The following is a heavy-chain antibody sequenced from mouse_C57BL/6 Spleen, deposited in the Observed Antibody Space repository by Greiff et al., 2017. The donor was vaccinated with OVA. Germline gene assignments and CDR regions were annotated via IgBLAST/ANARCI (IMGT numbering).Heavy chain of an antibody. Sequence: EVQLVESRGGLVQPGGSMKLSCAASGFTFSDAWMDWVRQSPEKGLEWVAEIRNKANNHATYYAESVKGRFTISRDDSKSSVYLQMNSLRAEDTGIYYCTSGPGGYFDYWGQGTTLTVSS. CDR1: GFTFSDAW. CDR3: TSGPGGYFDY. J-gene: IGHJ2*01. CDR2: IRNKANNHAT. V-gene: IGHV6-6*01. D-gene: IGHD4-1*01.